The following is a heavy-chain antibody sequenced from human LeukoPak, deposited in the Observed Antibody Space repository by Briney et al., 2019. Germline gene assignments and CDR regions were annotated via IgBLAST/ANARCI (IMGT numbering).Heavy chain of an antibody. Sequence: GVSVKVSCKASGYTFTGYYMHWVRQAPGQGLECMGWINPNSGGTNYAQKFQGRVTMTRDTSISTAYMELSRLRSDDTAVYYCARDWEVAYYFDYWGQGTLVTVSS. CDR1: GYTFTGYY. CDR2: INPNSGGT. CDR3: ARDWEVAYYFDY. V-gene: IGHV1-2*02. J-gene: IGHJ4*02. D-gene: IGHD1-26*01.